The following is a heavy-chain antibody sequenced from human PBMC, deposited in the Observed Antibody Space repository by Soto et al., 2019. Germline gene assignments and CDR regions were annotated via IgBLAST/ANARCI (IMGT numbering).Heavy chain of an antibody. V-gene: IGHV1-18*01. CDR2: ISANNGNT. CDR3: ARVPFYDSSGYYSWFGP. Sequence: ASVKVSCKASGYTFTSSGFTWVRQAPGQGLEWMGWISANNGNTNYAQKLQGRVTMTTDTSTSTAYMELRSLRSDDTAVYYCARVPFYDSSGYYSWFGPWGQATLVTVSS. CDR1: GYTFTSSG. J-gene: IGHJ5*02. D-gene: IGHD3-22*01.